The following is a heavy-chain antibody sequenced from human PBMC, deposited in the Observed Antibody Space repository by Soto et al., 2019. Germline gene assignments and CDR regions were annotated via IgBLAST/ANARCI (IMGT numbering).Heavy chain of an antibody. Sequence: SETLSLTCAVSGHSISSGYFWGWIRQPPGKGLEWIGNVHHNGNTYYNPSLKSRVTISLRTSKNQFSLKLSSVTAADTAVYYCARGADIMATTGDAFDIWGQGTMVTVSS. D-gene: IGHD5-12*01. V-gene: IGHV4-38-2*01. CDR2: VHHNGNT. J-gene: IGHJ3*02. CDR1: GHSISSGYF. CDR3: ARGADIMATTGDAFDI.